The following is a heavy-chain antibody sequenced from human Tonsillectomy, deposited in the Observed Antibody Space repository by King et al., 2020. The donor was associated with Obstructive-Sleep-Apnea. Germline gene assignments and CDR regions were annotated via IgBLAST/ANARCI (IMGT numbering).Heavy chain of an antibody. CDR3: AGAEQWPFDY. V-gene: IGHV3-30*03. CDR1: GFTFSSYG. D-gene: IGHD6-19*01. Sequence: VQLVESGGGVVQPGRSLRLSCAASGFTFSSYGMHWVRQAPGKGLEWVAGLSYDGTNKYYADSVKGRFTISRDNSKNTLYLQMNSLRAEDTAVYYCAGAEQWPFDYWGQGTLVTVSS. J-gene: IGHJ4*02. CDR2: LSYDGTNK.